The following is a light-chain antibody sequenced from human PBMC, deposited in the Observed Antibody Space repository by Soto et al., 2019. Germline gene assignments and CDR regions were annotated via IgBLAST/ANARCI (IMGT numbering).Light chain of an antibody. CDR2: GAS. J-gene: IGKJ1*01. Sequence: EIVLTQSPGTLSLSPGERATLSCRASQSVSNNYLAWCQQKPGQAPRRLIFGASGRATGIPDRFSGSGSGTDFTLTISRLEPEDFAVYYCQQYGTSPTFGQGTKWISN. CDR1: QSVSNNY. CDR3: QQYGTSPT. V-gene: IGKV3-20*01.